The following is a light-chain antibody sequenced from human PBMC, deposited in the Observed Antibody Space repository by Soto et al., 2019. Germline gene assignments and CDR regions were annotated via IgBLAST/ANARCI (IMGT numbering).Light chain of an antibody. V-gene: IGKV3-20*01. J-gene: IGKJ2*01. CDR2: GAF. Sequence: IVLTQSPATLSLSPGERATLSCRASQSVSSSYLAWYQQKPGQAPRLLIYGAFNRATGIPDRFSGSGSGTDFTLTVSRLEPEDFAVYYCQQYGTSPLYTFGQGTKLEIK. CDR1: QSVSSSY. CDR3: QQYGTSPLYT.